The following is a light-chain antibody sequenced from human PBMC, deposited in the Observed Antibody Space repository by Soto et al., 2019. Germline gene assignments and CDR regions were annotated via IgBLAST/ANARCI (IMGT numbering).Light chain of an antibody. CDR2: DVS. Sequence: QSALTQPRSVSGSPGPSVTISCTGTSSDVGGYNYVSWYQQHPGKAPKLMIYDVSKRPSGVPDRCSGSKSGNTASLTISVLQAEDEADYYCCSYSGSDTWGFGGGTKLTVL. CDR1: SSDVGGYNY. J-gene: IGLJ2*01. CDR3: CSYSGSDTWG. V-gene: IGLV2-11*01.